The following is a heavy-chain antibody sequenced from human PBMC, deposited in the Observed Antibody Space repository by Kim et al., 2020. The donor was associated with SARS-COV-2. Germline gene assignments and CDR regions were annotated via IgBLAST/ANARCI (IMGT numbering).Heavy chain of an antibody. CDR3: AREGVYGDYYYGMDV. Sequence: GGSLRLSCAASGFTFSSFDMHWVRQATGKGLEWVSTIGTAGDTYYPGSVKGRFTISRENAKNSLYLQMNSLRAGDTAVYYCAREGVYGDYYYGMDVWGQG. CDR2: IGTAGDT. CDR1: GFTFSSFD. D-gene: IGHD4-17*01. J-gene: IGHJ6*02. V-gene: IGHV3-13*04.